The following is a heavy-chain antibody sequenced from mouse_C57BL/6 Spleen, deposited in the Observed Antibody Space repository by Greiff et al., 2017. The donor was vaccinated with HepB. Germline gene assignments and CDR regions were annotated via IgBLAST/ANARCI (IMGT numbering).Heavy chain of an antibody. CDR2: IDPNSGGT. D-gene: IGHD2-4*01. Sequence: QVQLQQPGAELVKPGASVKLSCKASGYTFTSYWMHWVKQRPGRGLEWIGRIDPNSGGTKYNEKFKSKATLTVDKPSSTAYMPLSSLTSEDSAVYYCARSGYDYGAWFAYWGQGTLVTVSA. CDR1: GYTFTSYW. CDR3: ARSGYDYGAWFAY. J-gene: IGHJ3*01. V-gene: IGHV1-72*01.